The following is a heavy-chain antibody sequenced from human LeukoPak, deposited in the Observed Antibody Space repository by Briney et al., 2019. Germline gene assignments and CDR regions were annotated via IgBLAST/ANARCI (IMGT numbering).Heavy chain of an antibody. CDR2: IKPSVGST. D-gene: IGHD5-18*01. V-gene: IGHV1-46*01. CDR3: ASTKYSYGFVSSGDYYYYMDV. Sequence: ALLKLSCKASGYTLTSYYMNWGRQAPGQRLGWMRIIKPSVGSTSYAQKFQGRVTMTRDMSTSTVYMELSSLRSEDTAVYYCASTKYSYGFVSSGDYYYYMDVWGKGTTVTVSS. CDR1: GYTLTSYY. J-gene: IGHJ6*03.